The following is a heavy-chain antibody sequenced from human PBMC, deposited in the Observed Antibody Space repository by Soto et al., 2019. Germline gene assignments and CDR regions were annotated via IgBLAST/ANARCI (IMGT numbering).Heavy chain of an antibody. CDR1: GGSISSYY. CDR2: IYYSGST. CDR3: ARASVNSSGWEFDY. Sequence: QVQLQESGPGLVKPSETLSLTCTVSGGSISSYYWIWIRQPPGKGLEWIGYIYYSGSTTYNPPLKSRATISVDTSKNQFSLKLSSVTAADTAVYYCARASVNSSGWEFDYWGQGTLVTVS. V-gene: IGHV4-59*01. D-gene: IGHD6-19*01. J-gene: IGHJ4*02.